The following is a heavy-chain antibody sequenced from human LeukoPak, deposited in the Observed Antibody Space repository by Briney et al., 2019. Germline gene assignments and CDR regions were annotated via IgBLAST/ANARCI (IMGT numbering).Heavy chain of an antibody. D-gene: IGHD2-2*01. CDR3: VKKTTSWYYFDY. V-gene: IGHV3-64D*06. CDR1: GFTFSSYA. Sequence: GGSLRLSCSGSGFTFSSYAMHWVRQAPGKGLEYVSAITSNGGSTYYADSVKSRFTISRDNSKNTLYLQMSSLRAEDTAVYYCVKKTTSWYYFDYWGQGTLVTVSS. CDR2: ITSNGGST. J-gene: IGHJ4*02.